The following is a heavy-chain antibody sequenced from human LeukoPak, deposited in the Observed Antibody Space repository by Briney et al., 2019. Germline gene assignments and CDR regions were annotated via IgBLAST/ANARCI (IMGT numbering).Heavy chain of an antibody. CDR1: GFTFSTYP. CDR3: AKRSPTSSTFDY. V-gene: IGHV3-23*01. D-gene: IGHD5/OR15-5a*01. CDR2: ISDNGGST. J-gene: IGHJ4*02. Sequence: GGFLRLSCAASGFTFSTYPLSWVRQAPGKGLEWVSLISDNGGSTYYGDSVKGRFTISRDNSKNTLYLQMNSLRAEDTAIYYCAKRSPTSSTFDYWGQGTLVTVSS.